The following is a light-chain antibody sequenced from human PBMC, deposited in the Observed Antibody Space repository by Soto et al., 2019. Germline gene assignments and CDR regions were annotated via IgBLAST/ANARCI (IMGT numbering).Light chain of an antibody. J-gene: IGKJ1*01. CDR2: AAS. CDR1: QGMSGS. V-gene: IGKV1-9*01. CDR3: QQLNTFPRT. Sequence: DDQLSQSPSFLSAFVRDRVSITCRASQGMSGSLAWYQQRPGKAPRFLFHAASTLQSAVPSRFAGSGSGTEFTLTISSLPPEDLATYNCQQLNTFPRTFGQGTKVE.